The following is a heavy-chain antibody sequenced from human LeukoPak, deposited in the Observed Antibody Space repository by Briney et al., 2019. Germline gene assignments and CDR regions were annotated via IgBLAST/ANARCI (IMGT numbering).Heavy chain of an antibody. D-gene: IGHD3-22*01. CDR1: GYTFTSYY. CDR3: AREGSKITMIVDQKGDYFDY. CDR2: INPSGGST. J-gene: IGHJ4*02. Sequence: ASVKVSCKASGYTFTSYYMHWVRQAPGQGLERMGIINPSGGSTSYAQKFQGRVTMTRDTSTSTVYMELSSLRSEDTAVYYCAREGSKITMIVDQKGDYFDYWGQGTLVTVSS. V-gene: IGHV1-46*01.